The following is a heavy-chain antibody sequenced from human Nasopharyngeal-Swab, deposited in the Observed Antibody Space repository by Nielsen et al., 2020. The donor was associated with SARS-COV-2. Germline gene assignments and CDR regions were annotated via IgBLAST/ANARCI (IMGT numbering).Heavy chain of an antibody. V-gene: IGHV3-33*01. CDR1: GFTFGSYG. CDR2: IWYDGSNK. D-gene: IGHD3-16*01. CDR3: ARDLAVGDDSYGY. Sequence: GGSLRLSCAASGFTFGSYGMHWVRQAPGKGLEWVAVIWYDGSNKYYADSVKGRFTISRDNSKNTLYLQMNSLRAEDTAVYYCARDLAVGDDSYGYWGQGTLVTVSS. J-gene: IGHJ4*02.